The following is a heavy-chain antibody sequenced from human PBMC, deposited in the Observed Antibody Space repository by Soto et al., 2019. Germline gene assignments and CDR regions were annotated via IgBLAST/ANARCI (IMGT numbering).Heavy chain of an antibody. CDR2: INHSGST. Sequence: PSETLSLTCAVYGGSFSCYYWSRIRQPPGKGLEWIGEINHSGSTNYNPSLKSRVTISVDTSKNQFSLKLSSVTAADTAVYYCARVQNYYDSSGYAYWGQGTLVTVSS. CDR3: ARVQNYYDSSGYAY. J-gene: IGHJ4*02. D-gene: IGHD3-22*01. CDR1: GGSFSCYY. V-gene: IGHV4-34*01.